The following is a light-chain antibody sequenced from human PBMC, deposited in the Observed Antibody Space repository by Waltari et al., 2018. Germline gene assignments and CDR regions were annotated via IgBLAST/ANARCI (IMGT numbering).Light chain of an antibody. J-gene: IGKJ2*01. V-gene: IGKV1-5*03. Sequence: DIQLTQSPSTLSASVGDRVTITCRASQSIADWLAWYQHKPGKAPKLLIYKASSVDMGVPSRFSGSGSGTEFTLTISSLQPDDFATYHCQQYASYPYTFGQGTKLEIK. CDR1: QSIADW. CDR3: QQYASYPYT. CDR2: KAS.